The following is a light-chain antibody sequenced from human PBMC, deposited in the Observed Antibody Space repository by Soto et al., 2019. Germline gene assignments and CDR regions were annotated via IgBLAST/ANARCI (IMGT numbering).Light chain of an antibody. V-gene: IGKV3-15*01. J-gene: IGKJ1*01. CDR1: QSVRSN. CDR2: GAS. Sequence: EIVMTQSPATLSVSAGERATLSCRASQSVRSNLAWYQQKPGQAPRLLIYGASTRATGIPARFSGSGSGTEFTLTISSLQSEDFAVYYCLQYNNWVPTFGQGTKVDIK. CDR3: LQYNNWVPT.